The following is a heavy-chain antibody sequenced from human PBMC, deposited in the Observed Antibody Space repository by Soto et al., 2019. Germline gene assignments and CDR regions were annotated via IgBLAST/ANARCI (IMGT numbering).Heavy chain of an antibody. CDR3: ARGGRRYKPRYYYYYGMDV. CDR1: GGSFSGYY. Sequence: SETLSLTCAVYGGSFSGYYWSWIRRPPGKGLEWIGEINHSGSTNYNPSLKSRVTISVDTSKNQFSLKLSSVTAADTAVYYCARGGRRYKPRYYYYYGMDVWGQGTTVTVSS. D-gene: IGHD1-1*01. CDR2: INHSGST. V-gene: IGHV4-34*01. J-gene: IGHJ6*02.